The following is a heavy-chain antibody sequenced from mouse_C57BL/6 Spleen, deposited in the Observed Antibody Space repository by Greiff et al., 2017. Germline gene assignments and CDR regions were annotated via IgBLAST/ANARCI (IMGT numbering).Heavy chain of an antibody. CDR1: GFSLTSYG. Sequence: VMLVESGPGLVQPSQSLSIPCTVSGFSLTSYGVHWVRQSPGKGLEWLGVIWRGGSTDYTAAFRSRLSITKDNSKSQVFVKMNSLQADDTAIYYCAKNPHYYGSSDYAMDYWGQGTSATVSS. CDR2: IWRGGST. CDR3: AKNPHYYGSSDYAMDY. J-gene: IGHJ4*01. V-gene: IGHV2-5*01. D-gene: IGHD1-1*01.